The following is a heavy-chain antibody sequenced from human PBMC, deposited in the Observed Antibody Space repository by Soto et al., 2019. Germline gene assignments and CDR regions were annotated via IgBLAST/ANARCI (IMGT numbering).Heavy chain of an antibody. CDR3: ARKGLVVPAAISFSYYMDV. CDR2: INPSGGST. V-gene: IGHV1-46*03. Sequence: QVQLVQSGAEVKKPGASVKVSCKASGYTFTSYYMHWVRQAPGQGLEWMGIINPSGGSTSYAQKFQGRVTMTRDTSTSTVYMELSSLRSEDTAVYYCARKGLVVPAAISFSYYMDVWGKGTTVTVSS. CDR1: GYTFTSYY. D-gene: IGHD2-2*01. J-gene: IGHJ6*03.